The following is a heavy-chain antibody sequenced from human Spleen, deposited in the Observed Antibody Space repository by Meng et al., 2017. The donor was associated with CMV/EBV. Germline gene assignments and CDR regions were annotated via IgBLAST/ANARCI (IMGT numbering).Heavy chain of an antibody. Sequence: SETLSLTCTVSGGSISSYYWSWIRQPPGKGLEWIGYIYYSGSTNYNPSLKRRVILTVDTSKNQFSLKLSSVTAADTALYYCARRLVDDGTFDYWGRGTLVTVSS. CDR3: ARRLVDDGTFDY. CDR2: IYYSGST. J-gene: IGHJ4*02. D-gene: IGHD3-22*01. V-gene: IGHV4-59*08. CDR1: GGSISSYY.